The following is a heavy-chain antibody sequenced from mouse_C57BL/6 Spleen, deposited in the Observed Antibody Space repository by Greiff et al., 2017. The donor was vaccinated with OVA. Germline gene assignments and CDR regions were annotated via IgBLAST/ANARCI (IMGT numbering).Heavy chain of an antibody. CDR2: IYPGSGST. J-gene: IGHJ3*01. CDR1: GYTFTSYW. CDR3: ARGPNWAFAY. D-gene: IGHD4-1*01. V-gene: IGHV1-55*01. Sequence: QVQLKQSGAELVKPGASVKMSCKASGYTFTSYWITWVKQRPGQGLEWIGDIYPGSGSTNYNEKFKSKATLTVDTSSSTAYMQLSSLTSEDSAVYYCARGPNWAFAYWGQGTLVTVSA.